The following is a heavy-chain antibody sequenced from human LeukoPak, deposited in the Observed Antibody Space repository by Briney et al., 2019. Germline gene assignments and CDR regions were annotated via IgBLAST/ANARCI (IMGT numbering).Heavy chain of an antibody. Sequence: SSETLSLTCSVSGGSISNYYWSWIRQPPGKGLEWIAYIRYSGNTNYNPSHKSRVTISVDTSKNQFSLKLASVTAADTAVYHCARVDDTSGYFYKFDYWGQGTLVTVSS. J-gene: IGHJ4*02. CDR1: GGSISNYY. CDR3: ARVDDTSGYFYKFDY. D-gene: IGHD3-22*01. CDR2: IRYSGNT. V-gene: IGHV4-59*01.